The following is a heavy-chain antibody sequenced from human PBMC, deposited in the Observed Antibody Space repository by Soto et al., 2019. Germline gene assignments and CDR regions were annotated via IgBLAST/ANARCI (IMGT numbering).Heavy chain of an antibody. V-gene: IGHV3-30*18. D-gene: IGHD3-3*01. J-gene: IGHJ4*02. CDR1: GFTFSSYG. Sequence: GGSLRLSCAASGFTFSSYGMHWVRQAPGKGLEWVAVISYDGSNKYYADSVKGRFTISRDNSKNTLYLQMNSLRAEDTAVYYCAKDPTPHTIFGVVAFDYWGQGTLVTVSS. CDR2: ISYDGSNK. CDR3: AKDPTPHTIFGVVAFDY.